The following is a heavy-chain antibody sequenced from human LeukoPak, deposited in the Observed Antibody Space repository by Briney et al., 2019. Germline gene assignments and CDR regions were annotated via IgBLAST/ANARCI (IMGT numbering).Heavy chain of an antibody. CDR2: INPSGGST. J-gene: IGHJ4*02. Sequence: GASVRVSCKASGYTFTSYYVHWVRQAPGQGLEWMGIINPSGGSTSYAQKFQGRVTMTRDTSTSTVYMELSSLRSEDTAVYYCARSGEGYHFWSGYPYWGQGTLVTVSS. CDR1: GYTFTSYY. CDR3: ARSGEGYHFWSGYPY. V-gene: IGHV1-46*01. D-gene: IGHD3-3*01.